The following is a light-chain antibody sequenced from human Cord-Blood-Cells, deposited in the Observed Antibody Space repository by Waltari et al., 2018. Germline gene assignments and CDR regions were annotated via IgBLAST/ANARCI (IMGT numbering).Light chain of an antibody. J-gene: IGLJ1*01. CDR1: SSDVDGYNY. CDR3: SSYTSSSTLYV. Sequence: QSALTQPASVSGSPGQSITISCTGTSSDVDGYNYVSWYQQHPGTSPKPMIYDFSNRPSGVSNRFSGSKSGNTASLTISGLQAEDEADYYCSSYTSSSTLYVFGSGTKVTVL. V-gene: IGLV2-14*03. CDR2: DFS.